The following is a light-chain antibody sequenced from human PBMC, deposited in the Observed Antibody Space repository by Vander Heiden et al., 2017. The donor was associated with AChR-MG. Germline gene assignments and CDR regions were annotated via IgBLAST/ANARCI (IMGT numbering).Light chain of an antibody. CDR3: RRALQIPRT. CDR1: QSLLHSNGYNY. CDR2: LGS. J-gene: IGKJ1*01. V-gene: IGKV2-28*01. Sequence: DIVMTQSPLSLPVTPGEPASISCRSSQSLLHSNGYNYLDWYLQKPGQSPQLLIYLGSNRASGVPDRFSGSGSGTDFTLKISRVEAEDVGVYYCRRALQIPRTFGQGTKVEIK.